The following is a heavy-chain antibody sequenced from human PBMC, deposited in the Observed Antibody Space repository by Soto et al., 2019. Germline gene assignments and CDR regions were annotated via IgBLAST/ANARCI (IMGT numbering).Heavy chain of an antibody. CDR2: ISYDGSNK. CDR1: GFTSSSYG. Sequence: GGSLRLSCAASGFTSSSYGMHWVRQAPGKGLEWVAVISYDGSNKYYADSVKGRFTISRDNSKNTLYLQMNSLRAEDTAVYYCAKGITYYYDSSGYHTPSDYWGQGTLVTVSS. J-gene: IGHJ4*02. D-gene: IGHD3-22*01. CDR3: AKGITYYYDSSGYHTPSDY. V-gene: IGHV3-30*18.